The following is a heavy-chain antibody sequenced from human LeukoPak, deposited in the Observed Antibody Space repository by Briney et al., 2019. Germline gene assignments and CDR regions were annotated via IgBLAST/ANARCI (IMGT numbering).Heavy chain of an antibody. D-gene: IGHD1-1*01. CDR1: GFTFSDYS. CDR3: ARDHNYAFDN. Sequence: PGGSLRLSCAASGFTFSDYSMNWVRQAPGKGLEWISYIGISSGNTKYADSVKGRFTISGDSAKSSLYLQMNSLRVEDTAVYYCARDHNYAFDNWGQGTLVTVFS. J-gene: IGHJ4*02. CDR2: IGISSGNT. V-gene: IGHV3-48*04.